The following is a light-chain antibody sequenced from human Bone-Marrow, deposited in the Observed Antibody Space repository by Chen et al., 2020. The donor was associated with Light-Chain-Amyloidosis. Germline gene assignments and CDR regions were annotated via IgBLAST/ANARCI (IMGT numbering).Light chain of an antibody. CDR1: NIGSTS. CDR3: QVWDRGSDRPV. J-gene: IGLJ3*02. Sequence: SYVLTQPSPVSVAPAQTATTPRGGTNIGSTSVHWYQQTPGQAPLLVVYDDSDRPSGIPERLSGSNSGNTATLTISRVEAGDEADYYCQVWDRGSDRPVFGGGTKLTVL. CDR2: DDS. V-gene: IGLV3-21*02.